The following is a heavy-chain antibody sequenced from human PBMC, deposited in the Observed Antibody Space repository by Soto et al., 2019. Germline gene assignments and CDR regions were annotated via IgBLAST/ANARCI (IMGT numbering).Heavy chain of an antibody. Sequence: SQTLSLTCAITGDSVSSNSAGWSRVRQSPSRGLEWLGRTYYRSKWYYEYAVSVRGRITINPDTPKNQYSLQLNSVTPEDTAVYFCARGEQYSGRIFDYWGQGTLVTVSS. J-gene: IGHJ4*01. D-gene: IGHD1-26*01. CDR3: ARGEQYSGRIFDY. V-gene: IGHV6-1*01. CDR2: TYYRSKWYY. CDR1: GDSVSSNSAG.